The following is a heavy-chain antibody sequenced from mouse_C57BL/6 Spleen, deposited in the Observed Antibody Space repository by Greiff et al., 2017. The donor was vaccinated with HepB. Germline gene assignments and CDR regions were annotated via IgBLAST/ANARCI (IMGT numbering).Heavy chain of an antibody. V-gene: IGHV1-42*01. CDR2: INPSTGGT. CDR1: GYSFTGYY. Sequence: VQLRQSGPELVKPGASVKISCKASGYSFTGYYMNWVKQSPEKSLEWIGEINPSTGGTTYNQKFKAKATLTVDKSSSTAYMQLKSLTSEDSAVYYCARYAQATDYAMDYWGQGTSVTVSS. CDR3: ARYAQATDYAMDY. D-gene: IGHD3-2*02. J-gene: IGHJ4*01.